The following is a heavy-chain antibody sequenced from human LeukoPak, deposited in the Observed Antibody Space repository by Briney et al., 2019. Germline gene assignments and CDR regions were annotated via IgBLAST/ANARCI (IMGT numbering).Heavy chain of an antibody. V-gene: IGHV3-23*01. J-gene: IGHJ4*02. CDR3: AKEPSCSGGSCYYFDY. CDR2: ISGSGGST. CDR1: GFTFSNYA. Sequence: GGSLRLSCAASGFTFSNYAMSWVRQAPGKGLEWVSAISGSGGSTYYADSVKGRFSISRDNSKNTLDLQMNSLRAEDTAIYYCAKEPSCSGGSCYYFDYWGQGTLVTVSS. D-gene: IGHD2-15*01.